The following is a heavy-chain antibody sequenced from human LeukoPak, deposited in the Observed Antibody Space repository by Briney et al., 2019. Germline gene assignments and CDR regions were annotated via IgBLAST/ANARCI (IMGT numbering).Heavy chain of an antibody. CDR3: ARNINSSSWYGMVRFDP. J-gene: IGHJ5*02. D-gene: IGHD6-13*01. CDR1: GYTFTGYY. V-gene: IGHV1-2*02. Sequence: ASVKVSCKASGYTFTGYYIHWVRQAPGQGLEWLGWINPNSGGTNYAQKFQGRVTMTRDTSISTAYMELSRLRSDDTAVYYCARNINSSSWYGMVRFDPWGQGTLVTVSS. CDR2: INPNSGGT.